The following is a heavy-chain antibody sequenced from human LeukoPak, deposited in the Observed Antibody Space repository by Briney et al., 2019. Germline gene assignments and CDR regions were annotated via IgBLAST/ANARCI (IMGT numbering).Heavy chain of an antibody. D-gene: IGHD3-22*01. J-gene: IGHJ4*02. CDR1: GFTFDDYA. CDR3: AKDPRALYYYDSSGYY. CDR2: ITWNSDNV. V-gene: IGHV3-9*01. Sequence: GGSLRLSCAASGFTFDDYAMHWVRQAPGKGLEWVSRITWNSDNVAYADSVKGRFTISRDSAKKSLYLQMNSLRDEDTAVYYCAKDPRALYYYDSSGYYWGQGTLVTVSS.